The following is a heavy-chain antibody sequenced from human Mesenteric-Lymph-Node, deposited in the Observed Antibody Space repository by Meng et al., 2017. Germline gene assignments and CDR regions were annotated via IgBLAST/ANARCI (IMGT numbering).Heavy chain of an antibody. CDR1: GFTFSSYY. CDR2: IKQDGSDK. CDR3: ARGGRDGYNTN. Sequence: GESLKISCAASGFTFSSYYMSWVRQAPGKGLEWVANIKQDGSDKYYVDSVKGRFTISRDNAKNSVYLQMNSLRAEDTAVYYCARGGRDGYNTNWGQGTLVTVSS. J-gene: IGHJ4*02. V-gene: IGHV3-7*04. D-gene: IGHD5-24*01.